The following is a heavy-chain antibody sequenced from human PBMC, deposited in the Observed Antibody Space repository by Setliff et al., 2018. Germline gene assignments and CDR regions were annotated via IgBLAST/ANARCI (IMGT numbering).Heavy chain of an antibody. V-gene: IGHV3-20*04. CDR2: INWNGGIR. J-gene: IGHJ4*02. D-gene: IGHD7-27*01. CDR1: GFTFNNFG. CDR3: VKDRGTNWSEGFDS. Sequence: GGSLRLSCAASGFTFNNFGMTWVRQAPGKGLEWVSDINWNGGIRGYADSVKGRFTIFRDNSKNTLSLQMNSLRAEDTAVYYCVKDRGTNWSEGFDSWGQGTLVTVSS.